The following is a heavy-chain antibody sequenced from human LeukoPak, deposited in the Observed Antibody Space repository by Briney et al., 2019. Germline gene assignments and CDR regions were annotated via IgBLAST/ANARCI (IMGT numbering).Heavy chain of an antibody. Sequence: KPSETLSLTCTVSGGSISSGGYYWSWIRQHPGKGLEWIGYIYYSGSTYYNPSLKSRVTISVDTSKNQFSLKLSSVTAADTAVYYCARVSLITVPDYWGQGTLVTVSS. CDR1: GGSISSGGYY. CDR3: ARVSLITVPDY. V-gene: IGHV4-31*03. CDR2: IYYSGST. J-gene: IGHJ4*02. D-gene: IGHD3-16*01.